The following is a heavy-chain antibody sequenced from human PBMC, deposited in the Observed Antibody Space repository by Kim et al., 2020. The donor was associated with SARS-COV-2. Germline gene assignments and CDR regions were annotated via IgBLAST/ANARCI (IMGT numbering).Heavy chain of an antibody. V-gene: IGHV1-46*01. D-gene: IGHD3-22*01. J-gene: IGHJ4*02. CDR3: ARAGYYYVPPDFDY. Sequence: AQKCQGRVTMTRDTSTSTVYMELSSLRSEDTAVYYCARAGYYYVPPDFDYWGQGTLVTVSS.